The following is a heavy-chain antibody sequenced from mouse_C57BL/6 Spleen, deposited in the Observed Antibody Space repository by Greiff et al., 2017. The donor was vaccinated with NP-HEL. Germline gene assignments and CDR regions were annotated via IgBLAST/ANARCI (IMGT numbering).Heavy chain of an antibody. CDR2: ITPSNGGT. Sequence: QVQLQQPGTELVKPGASVKLSCKASGYTFTSYWMHWVKQRPGQGLEWIGNITPSNGGTNYNEKFKSKATLTVDKSSSTAYMQLSSLTSEDSAVYYCARGPYDYADYYWYFEVWGTGTTVTVSS. CDR1: GYTFTSYW. V-gene: IGHV1-53*01. D-gene: IGHD2-4*01. J-gene: IGHJ1*03. CDR3: ARGPYDYADYYWYFEV.